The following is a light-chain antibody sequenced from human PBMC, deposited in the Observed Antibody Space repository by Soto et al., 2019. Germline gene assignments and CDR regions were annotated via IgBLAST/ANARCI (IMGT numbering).Light chain of an antibody. CDR3: MQGLRTPLT. CDR2: LGS. CDR1: QSLLSSNGNNY. J-gene: IGKJ4*01. V-gene: IGKV2-28*01. Sequence: DIVLTQSPLSLPVTPGEPASISCRSSQSLLSSNGNNYLDWYLQKPGQSPQVLIYLGSNRASGVPDRSSGSGSGTDFTLKISRVEAEDVGVYYCMQGLRTPLTFGAGTKVDI.